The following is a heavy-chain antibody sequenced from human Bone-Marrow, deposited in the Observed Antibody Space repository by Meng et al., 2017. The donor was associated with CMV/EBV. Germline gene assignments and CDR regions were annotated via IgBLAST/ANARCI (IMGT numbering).Heavy chain of an antibody. Sequence: KVSCKGSGYSFTNYWIGWVRQMPGKGLEWMGIMYPGDSETRYNPSFQGQVTISADKSISTAYLQWSNLKASDTAMYYCARQELFFDAFDIWGQGTMVTVSS. CDR3: ARQELFFDAFDI. V-gene: IGHV5-51*01. D-gene: IGHD1-7*01. CDR1: GYSFTNYW. J-gene: IGHJ3*02. CDR2: MYPGDSET.